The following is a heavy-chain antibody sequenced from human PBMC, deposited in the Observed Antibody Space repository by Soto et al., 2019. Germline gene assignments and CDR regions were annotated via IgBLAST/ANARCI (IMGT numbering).Heavy chain of an antibody. Sequence: QVQLVESGGAVVKPGRSLRLSCAASGFPFSSYAMHWVRQAPGKGLEWVAVISYDGSNKYNADSEKGRFTISRDNSKNSLYLQMSRRRAEDTAVYYCARDHLWGTAMVLWYFDLLGRGTLVTVSS. D-gene: IGHD5-18*01. V-gene: IGHV3-30-3*01. J-gene: IGHJ2*01. CDR2: ISYDGSNK. CDR3: ARDHLWGTAMVLWYFDL. CDR1: GFPFSSYA.